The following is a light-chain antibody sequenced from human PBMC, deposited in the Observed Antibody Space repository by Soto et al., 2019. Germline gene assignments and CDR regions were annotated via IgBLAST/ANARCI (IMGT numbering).Light chain of an antibody. CDR2: KAS. V-gene: IGKV1-5*03. CDR3: QQYNSYPWP. Sequence: DIQMTQSPSTLSASVGDRVTITCRASQSISSWLAWYQQKPGKAPKLLIYKASSLESGVPSRFSGSGSGTEFTLTISNLQPDDFATYYCQQYNSYPWPFGQGTKVEIK. J-gene: IGKJ1*01. CDR1: QSISSW.